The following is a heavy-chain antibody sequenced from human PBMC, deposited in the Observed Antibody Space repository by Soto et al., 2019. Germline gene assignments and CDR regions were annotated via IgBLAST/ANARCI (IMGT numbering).Heavy chain of an antibody. D-gene: IGHD6-19*01. CDR1: GFTFSSYA. J-gene: IGHJ6*02. CDR2: ISYDGSNK. CDR3: ARDKSRWLVRGYYYYGMDV. V-gene: IGHV3-30-3*01. Sequence: QVQLVESGGGVVQPGRSLRLSCAASGFTFSSYAMHWVRQAPGKGLEWVAVISYDGSNKYYADSVKGRFTISRDNSKNTLYLQMNSLRAEDTAVYYCARDKSRWLVRGYYYYGMDVWGQGTTVTVSS.